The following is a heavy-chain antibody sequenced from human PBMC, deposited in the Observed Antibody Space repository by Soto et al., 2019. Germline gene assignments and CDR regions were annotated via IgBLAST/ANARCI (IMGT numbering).Heavy chain of an antibody. V-gene: IGHV1-3*01. CDR1: GYTFTSYA. J-gene: IGHJ4*02. Sequence: QVQLVQSGAEVKKPGASVKVSCKASGYTFTSYAMHWVRQAPGQRLERMGWINAGNGNTKYSQKFQGRVNITRDTSASTAYRELSSLRSEDTAVYYCATSSGSYWQLDYWGQGTLVTVSS. CDR2: INAGNGNT. CDR3: ATSSGSYWQLDY. D-gene: IGHD1-26*01.